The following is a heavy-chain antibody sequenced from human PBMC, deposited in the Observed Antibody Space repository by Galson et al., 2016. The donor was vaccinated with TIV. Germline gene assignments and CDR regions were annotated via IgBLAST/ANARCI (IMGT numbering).Heavy chain of an antibody. CDR3: ARDDTDGAIDL. CDR1: GDTFRTYT. CDR2: IIPLHGLS. Sequence: SVKVSCKASGDTFRTYTVTWVRQAPGQGLEWMGGIIPLHGLSNHAQKFEGRVTMTRDVSISTVYMELTRLRSGDTAVYYCARDDTDGAIDLWGRGTLVTVSS. D-gene: IGHD3-10*01. J-gene: IGHJ2*01. V-gene: IGHV1-69*16.